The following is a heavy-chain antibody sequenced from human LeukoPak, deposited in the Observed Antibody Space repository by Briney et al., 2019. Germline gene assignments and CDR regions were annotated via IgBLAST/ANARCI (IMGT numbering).Heavy chain of an antibody. Sequence: GGSLRLSCAGSGFTLNGYSMNWVRQAPGKGLEWVSSISTSSSYIYYADSVKGRFTISRNNAKNSLYLQMSSLRAEETVVYYCARDPYSGSYWDYYYYYMDLWGQGTTVTISS. J-gene: IGHJ6*03. CDR2: ISTSSSYI. V-gene: IGHV3-21*01. CDR1: GFTLNGYS. D-gene: IGHD1-26*01. CDR3: ARDPYSGSYWDYYYYYMDL.